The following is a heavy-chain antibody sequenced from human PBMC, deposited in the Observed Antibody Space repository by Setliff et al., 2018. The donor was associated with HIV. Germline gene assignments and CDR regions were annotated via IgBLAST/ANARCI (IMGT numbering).Heavy chain of an antibody. J-gene: IGHJ4*02. D-gene: IGHD3-3*01. CDR1: GYLFTSYG. V-gene: IGHV1-18*01. CDR2: ISPYNGDA. Sequence: ASVKVSCKASGYLFTSYGSCWVRQAPGHGLEWMGYISPYNGDAYYAEKFQGRVTMTTDTSTTAVSMELTNLISDETAVYFCARMQAYYNFWRSTYYFDYWGQGTPVTVSS. CDR3: ARMQAYYNFWRSTYYFDY.